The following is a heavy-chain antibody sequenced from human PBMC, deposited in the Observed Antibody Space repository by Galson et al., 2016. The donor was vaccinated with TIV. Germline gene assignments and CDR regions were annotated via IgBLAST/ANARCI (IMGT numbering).Heavy chain of an antibody. CDR3: ARGGGYSYDFRVWLDP. CDR2: ITGIFGVA. Sequence: QSGAEVKKPGASVKVSCKASGVTFNSHAINWVRQAPGQGLEWMGGITGIFGVAKYAQKFQGRVTITADESTNTAYMELNSLISEDPAVYYCARGGGYSYDFRVWLDPWGQGTLVTVSS. CDR1: GVTFNSHA. V-gene: IGHV1-69*13. J-gene: IGHJ5*02. D-gene: IGHD3/OR15-3a*01.